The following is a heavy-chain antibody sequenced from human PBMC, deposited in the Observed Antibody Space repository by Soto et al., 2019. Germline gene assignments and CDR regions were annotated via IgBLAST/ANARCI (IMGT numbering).Heavy chain of an antibody. J-gene: IGHJ4*02. D-gene: IGHD2-2*01. Sequence: SVKVSCKASGGTFSSYTISWVRQAPGQGLEWMGRIIPILGIANYAQKFQGRVTITADKSTSTAYMELSSLRSEDTAVYYCARLGYCSSTSCEFDYWGQGTLVTVSS. CDR1: GGTFSSYT. CDR3: ARLGYCSSTSCEFDY. CDR2: IIPILGIA. V-gene: IGHV1-69*02.